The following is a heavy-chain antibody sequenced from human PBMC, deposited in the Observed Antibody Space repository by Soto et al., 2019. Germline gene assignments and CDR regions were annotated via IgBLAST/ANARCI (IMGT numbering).Heavy chain of an antibody. V-gene: IGHV3-21*01. CDR1: GFTFSSYS. CDR2: ISSSSSYI. CDR3: ARDVPIVGATISSFGSDTKDDY. J-gene: IGHJ4*02. D-gene: IGHD1-26*01. Sequence: PGGSLRLSCAASGFTFSSYSMNWVRQAPGKGLEWVSSISSSSSYIYYADSVKGRFTISRDNAKNSLYLQMNSLRAEDTAVYYCARDVPIVGATISSFGSDTKDDYWGQGTLVTVSS.